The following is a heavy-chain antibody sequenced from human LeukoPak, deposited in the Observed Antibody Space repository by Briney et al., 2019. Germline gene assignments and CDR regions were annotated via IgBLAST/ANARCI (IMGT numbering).Heavy chain of an antibody. Sequence: HSGGSLRLSCAASGFTVSSNYMSWVRQAPGKGLEWVSVIYSGGSTYYADSVKGRFTISRDNSKNTLYLQMNSLRAEDTAVYYCATEHDYGGQIFDYWGQGTLVTVSS. J-gene: IGHJ4*02. CDR3: ATEHDYGGQIFDY. CDR1: GFTVSSNY. V-gene: IGHV3-53*01. D-gene: IGHD4-23*01. CDR2: IYSGGST.